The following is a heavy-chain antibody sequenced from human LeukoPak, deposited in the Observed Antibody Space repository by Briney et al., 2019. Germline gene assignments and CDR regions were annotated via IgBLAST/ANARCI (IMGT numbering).Heavy chain of an antibody. D-gene: IGHD4-17*01. CDR3: ARGNYGAYIDF. Sequence: SETLSLTCTVSGDSISSYYWSWIRQPPGKGLEYIAYIYYTGSTDKNPSLKSRVTVSVDTSKNQFSLKLSSVTAADTAVYYCARGNYGAYIDFWGQGTLVTVSP. CDR2: IYYTGST. V-gene: IGHV4-59*01. J-gene: IGHJ4*02. CDR1: GDSISSYY.